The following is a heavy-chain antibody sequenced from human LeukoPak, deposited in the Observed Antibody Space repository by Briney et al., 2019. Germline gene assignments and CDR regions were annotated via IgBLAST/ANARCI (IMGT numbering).Heavy chain of an antibody. D-gene: IGHD6-19*01. CDR1: GYTFCGYA. Sequence: PGGSLRLSSAHSGYTFCGYAMNWVPAAPGTGLEWVSVISSSGGTTYYSDSVKGRFIISRDNSKNTLYLQMNSLRAEDTAVYYCAKAGIAVPATPEYCGQGTQVTVSS. CDR3: AKAGIAVPATPEY. J-gene: IGHJ4*02. V-gene: IGHV3-23*01. CDR2: ISSSGGTT.